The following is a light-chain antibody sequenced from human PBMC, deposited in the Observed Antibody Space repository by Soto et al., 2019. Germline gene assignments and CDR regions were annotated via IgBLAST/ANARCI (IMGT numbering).Light chain of an antibody. V-gene: IGLV1-44*01. CDR2: SNN. CDR3: AAWDDSLNGWV. Sequence: QSVLTQPPSASGTPGQRVTISCSGSSSNIGSNTVNWYQQLPGTAPKLLIYSNNQRPSGVPDRFSGSKSCTSASLAISGLQSEDAADYYCAAWDDSLNGWVFGGGTQLTVL. CDR1: SSNIGSNT. J-gene: IGLJ3*02.